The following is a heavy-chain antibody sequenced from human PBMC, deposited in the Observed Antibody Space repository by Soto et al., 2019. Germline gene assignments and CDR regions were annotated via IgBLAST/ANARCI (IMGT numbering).Heavy chain of an antibody. CDR1: GGSISSYY. CDR3: ARSETRDYDYIWGSYRSAIVFDY. D-gene: IGHD3-16*02. J-gene: IGHJ4*02. V-gene: IGHV4-59*01. CDR2: IYYSGST. Sequence: PSETLSLTCTVSGGSISSYYWSWIRQPPGKGLEWIGYIYYSGSTNYSPSLKSRVTISVDTSKNQFSLKLSSVTAADTAVYYCARSETRDYDYIWGSYRSAIVFDYWGQGTLVTVSS.